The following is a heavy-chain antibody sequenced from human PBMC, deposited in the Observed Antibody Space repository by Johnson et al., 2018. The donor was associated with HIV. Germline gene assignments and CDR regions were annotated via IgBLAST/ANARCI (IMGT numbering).Heavy chain of an antibody. D-gene: IGHD3-16*01. CDR1: GVTFSTYA. J-gene: IGHJ3*02. Sequence: QMQLVESGGGGVQPGRSLRLSCVVSGVTFSTYAMHWVRQAPGKGLEWVAVIWYDGSNKYYADSVKGRFTISRDNSKDTLYLEMNSLRVEDTAVYYCAKIPGVKGDSLIWGQGTMVTVSS. V-gene: IGHV3-33*06. CDR3: AKIPGVKGDSLI. CDR2: IWYDGSNK.